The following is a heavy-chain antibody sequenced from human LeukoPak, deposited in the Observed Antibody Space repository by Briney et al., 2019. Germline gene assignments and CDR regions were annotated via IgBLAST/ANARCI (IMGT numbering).Heavy chain of an antibody. J-gene: IGHJ4*02. V-gene: IGHV3-48*03. CDR2: ISSSGSTI. Sequence: PGGSLRLSCAASGFTFSSYEMNWVRQAPGKGLEWASYISSSGSTIYYADSVKGRFTISRDNAKNSLYLQMNSLRAEDTAVYYCARVLGAAAATGAFDYWGQGTLVTVSS. CDR1: GFTFSSYE. D-gene: IGHD6-13*01. CDR3: ARVLGAAAATGAFDY.